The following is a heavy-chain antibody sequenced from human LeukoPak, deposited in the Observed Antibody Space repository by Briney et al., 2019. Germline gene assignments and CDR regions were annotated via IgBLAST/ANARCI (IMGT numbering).Heavy chain of an antibody. J-gene: IGHJ4*02. CDR1: GFTFSNAW. D-gene: IGHD2-8*02. CDR3: ARVTGGNYLDY. CDR2: ISSGSGSTI. Sequence: QAGGSLRLSCAASGFTFSNAWMSWVRQAPGKGLEWVSYISSGSGSTIYYADSLKGRFTISRDNAKNSLYLQMNSLRAEDTALYYCARVTGGNYLDYWGQGTLVTVSS. V-gene: IGHV3-48*04.